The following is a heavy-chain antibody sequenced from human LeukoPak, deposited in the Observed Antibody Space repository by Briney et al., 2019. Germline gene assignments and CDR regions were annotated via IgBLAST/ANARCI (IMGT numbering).Heavy chain of an antibody. J-gene: IGHJ4*02. Sequence: ASVKVSCKASGYIFTNYYMHWVRQAPGQGLEWMGIINPSGGSTNYAQKFQGRVTITADESTSTAYMELSSLRSEDTAVYYCARDGLDYGDFIGFDYWGQGTLVTVSS. V-gene: IGHV1-46*01. CDR2: INPSGGST. CDR3: ARDGLDYGDFIGFDY. CDR1: GYIFTNYY. D-gene: IGHD4-17*01.